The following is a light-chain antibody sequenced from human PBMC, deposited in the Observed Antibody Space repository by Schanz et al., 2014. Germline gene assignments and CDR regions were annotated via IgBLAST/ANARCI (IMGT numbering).Light chain of an antibody. CDR3: QQYGGSPLT. CDR2: GTS. Sequence: EIVMTQSPATLSVSPGERATLSCRASQSVSSNLAWYQQKPGQAPRLLIYGTSTRATGIPDRFSGSGSGTDFTLTISRLESEDFAVYYCQQYGGSPLTFGGGTKVEIK. J-gene: IGKJ4*01. CDR1: QSVSSN. V-gene: IGKV3-20*01.